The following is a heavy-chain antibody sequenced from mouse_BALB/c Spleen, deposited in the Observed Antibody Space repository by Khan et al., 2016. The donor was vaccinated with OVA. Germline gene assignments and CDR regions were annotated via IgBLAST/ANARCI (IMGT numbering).Heavy chain of an antibody. D-gene: IGHD2-3*01. V-gene: IGHV3-2*02. Sequence: VQLKQSGPGLVNPSQSLSLTCTVTGYSITSDYAWNWIRQFPGNKLEWMGYINYSGSTNYNPALKSRISVTRDTSKNQFFLQLNSVTTEDTATYYCARDGSRYSYAMDYWGQGTSVTVSS. J-gene: IGHJ4*01. CDR2: INYSGST. CDR1: GYSITSDYA. CDR3: ARDGSRYSYAMDY.